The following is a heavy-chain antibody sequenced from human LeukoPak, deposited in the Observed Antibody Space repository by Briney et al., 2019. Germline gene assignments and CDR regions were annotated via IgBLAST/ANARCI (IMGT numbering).Heavy chain of an antibody. D-gene: IGHD1-26*01. V-gene: IGHV1-58*01. Sequence: GTSVKVSCKASGFTFTSSAVQWVRQARGQRLEWIGWIVVGSGNTNYAQKFQERVTITRDMSTSTAYMELSSLRSEDTAVYYCAAGVKWELPEGASDIWGQGTMVTVSS. J-gene: IGHJ3*02. CDR3: AAGVKWELPEGASDI. CDR1: GFTFTSSA. CDR2: IVVGSGNT.